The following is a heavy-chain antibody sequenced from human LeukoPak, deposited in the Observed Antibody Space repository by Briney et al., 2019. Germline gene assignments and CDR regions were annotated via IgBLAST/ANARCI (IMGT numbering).Heavy chain of an antibody. CDR1: GFTFSSYA. Sequence: GRSLRLSCAASGFTFSSYAMHWVRQAPGKGLEYVSAISSNGGSTYYADSVKGRFTISRDNSKNTLYLQMSSLRDEDTAVYYCVEDVKVREYYYDSEGDYWGQGTLVTVSS. D-gene: IGHD3-22*01. CDR3: VEDVKVREYYYDSEGDY. V-gene: IGHV3-64D*09. CDR2: ISSNGGST. J-gene: IGHJ4*02.